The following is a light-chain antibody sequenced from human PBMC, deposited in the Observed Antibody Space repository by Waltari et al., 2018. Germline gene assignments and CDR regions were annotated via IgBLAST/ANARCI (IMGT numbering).Light chain of an antibody. CDR2: DAA. V-gene: IGKV3-15*01. J-gene: IGKJ2*01. CDR1: HSVSRN. Sequence: DIVLTQSPDPLSVSPGARVPLSCRTSHSVSRNFAWYRQKAGQVTRLLIYDAATRVGGVPARFTGSGSGTDFTLTINTLQSEDFAVYYCQQYSDWPYTFGQGTKLEIK. CDR3: QQYSDWPYT.